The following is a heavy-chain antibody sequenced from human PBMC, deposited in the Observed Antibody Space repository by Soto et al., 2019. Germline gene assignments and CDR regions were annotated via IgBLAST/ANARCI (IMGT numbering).Heavy chain of an antibody. Sequence: GASVKVSCKASGGTFSSYAISWVRQAPGQGLEWMGGIIPIFGTANYAQKFQGRVTITADESTSTAYMELSSLRSEDTAVYYCAREDTAMPYFDYWGQGTLVTVSS. CDR3: AREDTAMPYFDY. V-gene: IGHV1-69*13. D-gene: IGHD5-18*01. CDR2: IIPIFGTA. CDR1: GGTFSSYA. J-gene: IGHJ4*02.